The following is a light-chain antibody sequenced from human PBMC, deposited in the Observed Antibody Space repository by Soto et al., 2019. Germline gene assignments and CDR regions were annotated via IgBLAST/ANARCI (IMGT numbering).Light chain of an antibody. J-gene: IGKJ2*01. CDR1: QSVSSNY. CDR2: GAS. Sequence: EIVLTQSPGTLSLSPGERATLSCRASQSVSSNYLAWYQQKPGQAPRLLIYGASSRATGIPDRFSGSGSGTHFTLTISRLEPEDFAVYYCQHYGRAAYTCGQGTTLEIK. V-gene: IGKV3-20*01. CDR3: QHYGRAAYT.